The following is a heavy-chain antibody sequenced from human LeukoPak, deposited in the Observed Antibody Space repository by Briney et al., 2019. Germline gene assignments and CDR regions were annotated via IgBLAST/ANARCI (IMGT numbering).Heavy chain of an antibody. CDR2: IWYDGSRK. J-gene: IGHJ4*02. CDR1: GFTFSDYY. CDR3: ARADCSSSSCPSKFDY. D-gene: IGHD2-2*01. V-gene: IGHV3-33*08. Sequence: GGSLRLFCAASGFTFSDYYMSWIRQAPGKGLEWVAVIWYDGSRKYYADSVKGRFTISRDNSKNTLYLQMNSLRVEDTAVYYCARADCSSSSCPSKFDYWGQGTLVTVSS.